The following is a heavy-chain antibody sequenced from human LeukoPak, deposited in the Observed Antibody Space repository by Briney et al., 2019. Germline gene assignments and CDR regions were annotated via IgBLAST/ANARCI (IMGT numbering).Heavy chain of an antibody. CDR3: AREGGPYRPLDY. J-gene: IGHJ4*02. V-gene: IGHV4-4*02. Sequence: SETLSLTCGVSGGSISSTNWWTWVRQPPGEGLEWIGEVHLSGRTNYNPSLVSRVTMSVDMSENHISLKLTSVTAADTAVYYCAREGGPYRPLDYSGQGTLVTVSS. CDR1: GGSISSTNW. CDR2: VHLSGRT.